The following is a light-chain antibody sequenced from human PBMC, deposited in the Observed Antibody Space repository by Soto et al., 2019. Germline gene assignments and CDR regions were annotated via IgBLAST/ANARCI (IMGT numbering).Light chain of an antibody. CDR3: QQANSFPNT. J-gene: IGKJ5*01. CDR1: QGIRNY. V-gene: IGKV1-27*01. CDR2: EAS. Sequence: DIQMTQSHSTLSASVGDRVTITCRASQGIRNYLAWYQQKAGKVPKLLIYEASNLQSGVPSRVRGGGSGTEFTLTFSSLQPEDFATYDCQQANSFPNTCGQGTRLEI.